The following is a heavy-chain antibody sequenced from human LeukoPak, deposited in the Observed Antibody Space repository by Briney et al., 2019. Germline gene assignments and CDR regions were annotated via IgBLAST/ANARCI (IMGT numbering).Heavy chain of an antibody. CDR1: GYTFTSYD. Sequence: ASVTVSCKASGYTFTSYDINWVRQATGQGLEWMGWMNPNSGNTGYAQKFQGRVTITRNTSISTAYMELSSLRSEDTAVYYCARRSSYSSSWYVSPGFDYWGQGTLVTVSS. CDR2: MNPNSGNT. CDR3: ARRSSYSSSWYVSPGFDY. D-gene: IGHD6-13*01. J-gene: IGHJ4*02. V-gene: IGHV1-8*03.